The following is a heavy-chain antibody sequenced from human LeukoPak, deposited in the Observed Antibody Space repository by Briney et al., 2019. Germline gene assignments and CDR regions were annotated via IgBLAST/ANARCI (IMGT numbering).Heavy chain of an antibody. CDR3: ARERNRYSSSWYLLDP. J-gene: IGHJ5*02. Sequence: PSETLSLTCTVSGYSISSGYYWGWIRQPPGKGLEWIGSIYHSGSTYYNPSLKSRVTISVDTSKNQFSLKLSSVTAADTAVYYCARERNRYSSSWYLLDPWGQGTPVTVSS. CDR2: IYHSGST. CDR1: GYSISSGYY. D-gene: IGHD6-13*01. V-gene: IGHV4-38-2*02.